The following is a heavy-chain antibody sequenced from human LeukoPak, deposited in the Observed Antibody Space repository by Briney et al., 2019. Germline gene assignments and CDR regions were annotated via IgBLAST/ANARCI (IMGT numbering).Heavy chain of an antibody. CDR2: IYYSGST. Sequence: SETLSLTCTVSGGSTSSYYWSWIRQPPGKGLEWIGYIYYSGSTNYNPSLKSRVTISVDTSKNQFSLKLSSVTAADTAVYYCARDNWNYGSSMDVWGQGTTVTVSS. CDR1: GGSTSSYY. V-gene: IGHV4-59*01. J-gene: IGHJ6*02. D-gene: IGHD1-7*01. CDR3: ARDNWNYGSSMDV.